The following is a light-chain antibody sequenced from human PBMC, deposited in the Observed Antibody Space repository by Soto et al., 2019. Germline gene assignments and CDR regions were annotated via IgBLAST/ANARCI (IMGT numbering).Light chain of an antibody. CDR3: QQHNNWPST. Sequence: EIVMTQSPATLSVSPGERATLSCRASQSVSSNLAWYQQKPGQAPRPLIYGASTRATGIPGRFSGSGSGTEFTLTISSLQSEDFAVYYCQQHNNWPSTFGQGTKVDIK. CDR1: QSVSSN. V-gene: IGKV3-15*01. CDR2: GAS. J-gene: IGKJ2*01.